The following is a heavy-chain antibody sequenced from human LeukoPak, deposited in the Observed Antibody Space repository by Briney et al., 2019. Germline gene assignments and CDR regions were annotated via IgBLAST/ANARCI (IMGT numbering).Heavy chain of an antibody. J-gene: IGHJ3*02. CDR3: AREGEEAFDI. V-gene: IGHV4-34*01. CDR1: GGSFSGYY. CDR2: INHSGST. Sequence: SETLSLTCAVYGGSFSGYYWSWIRQPPGKGLEWIGEINHSGSTNYNPSLKSRVTISVDTSKNQFSLKLSSVTAADTAVYYCAREGEEAFDIWGQGTMVTVSS.